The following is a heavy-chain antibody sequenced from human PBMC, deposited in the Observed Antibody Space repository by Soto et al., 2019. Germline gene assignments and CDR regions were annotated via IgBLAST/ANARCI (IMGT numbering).Heavy chain of an antibody. Sequence: SETLSLTCTVSYGSSSSSSYYWGWIRQPPGKGLEWIGSIYYNGNTYYNPSLKSRVTISVETSKSQFSLKLRSVTAADTAVYYCARTLSKPRFYFYYGMDVWGRGTTVTVSS. CDR2: IYYNGNT. J-gene: IGHJ6*02. V-gene: IGHV4-39*01. CDR1: YGSSSSSSYY. CDR3: ARTLSKPRFYFYYGMDV. D-gene: IGHD3-16*01.